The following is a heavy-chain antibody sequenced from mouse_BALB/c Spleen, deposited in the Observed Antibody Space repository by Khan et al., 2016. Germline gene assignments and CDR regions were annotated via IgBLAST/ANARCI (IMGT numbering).Heavy chain of an antibody. D-gene: IGHD1-3*01. CDR3: ARSGDSDKEAMAY. J-gene: IGHJ4*01. CDR1: GYSITSDYA. Sequence: EVELVESGPGLVKPSQSLSLTCTVTGYSITSDYAWNWIRQFPGNRLEWMGYISYSGSTSYNPSLKSRISITRDTTKNQFFLQLNSVTSEDTATYYCARSGDSDKEAMAYWGQGTSVTVSS. CDR2: ISYSGST. V-gene: IGHV3-2*02.